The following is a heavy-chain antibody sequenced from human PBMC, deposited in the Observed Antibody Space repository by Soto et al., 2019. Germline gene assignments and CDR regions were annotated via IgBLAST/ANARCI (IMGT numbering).Heavy chain of an antibody. CDR2: ISGSGGST. D-gene: IGHD3-10*01. CDR3: ANPLGGSGSYFTSEFDY. CDR1: GFTFSSYA. J-gene: IGHJ4*02. Sequence: GGSLRLSCAATGFTFSSYAMSWVRQAPGKGLEWVSAISGSGGSTYYADSVKGRFTISRDNSKNTLYLQMNSLRAEDTAVYYCANPLGGSGSYFTSEFDYWGQGTLVTVSS. V-gene: IGHV3-23*01.